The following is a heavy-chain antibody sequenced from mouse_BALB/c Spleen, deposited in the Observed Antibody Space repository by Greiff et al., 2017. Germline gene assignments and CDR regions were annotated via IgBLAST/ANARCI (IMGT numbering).Heavy chain of an antibody. D-gene: IGHD2-10*02. CDR3: ARSGYGNPHYYAMDY. CDR1: GYTFTSYV. J-gene: IGHJ4*01. CDR2: INPYNDGT. V-gene: IGHV1-14*01. Sequence: VQLKQSGPELVKPGASVKMSCKASGYTFTSYVMHWVKQKPGQGLEWIGYINPYNDGTKYNEKFKGKATLTSDKSSSTAYMELSSLTSEDSAVYYCARSGYGNPHYYAMDYWGQGTSVTVSS.